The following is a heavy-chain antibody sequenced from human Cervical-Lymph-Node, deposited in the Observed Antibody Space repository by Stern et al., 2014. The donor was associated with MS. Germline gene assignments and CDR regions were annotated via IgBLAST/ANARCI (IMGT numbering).Heavy chain of an antibody. CDR1: GFSLTQLGVG. J-gene: IGHJ4*02. CDR2: IYWDNDK. CDR3: AHSLIALGLGVPFDY. D-gene: IGHD3-10*01. V-gene: IGHV2-5*02. Sequence: QITLKESGPTLVKPTQTLTLTCTFSGFSLTQLGVGVGWIRQPPGKALEWLALIYWDNDKRYSPSLQSRLTITKDISKNQVVLTMINMDPVDTATYYCAHSLIALGLGVPFDYWGQGALVTVSS.